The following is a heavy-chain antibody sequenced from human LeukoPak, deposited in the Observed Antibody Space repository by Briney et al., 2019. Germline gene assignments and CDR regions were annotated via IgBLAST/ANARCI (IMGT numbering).Heavy chain of an antibody. V-gene: IGHV4-34*01. J-gene: IGHJ1*01. Sequence: PSETLSLTCAVYGGSFSGYYWSWIRQPPGKGLEWIGEISHSGSTNYNPSLKSRVTISVDTSKNQFSLKLSSVTAADTAVYYCARDRYSSSWYAKGGYFQHWGQGTLVTVSS. CDR2: ISHSGST. CDR3: ARDRYSSSWYAKGGYFQH. D-gene: IGHD6-13*01. CDR1: GGSFSGYY.